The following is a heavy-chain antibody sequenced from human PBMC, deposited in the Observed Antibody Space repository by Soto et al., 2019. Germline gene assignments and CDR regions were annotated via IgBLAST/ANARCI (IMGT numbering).Heavy chain of an antibody. V-gene: IGHV3-23*01. CDR2: ISAGVGNT. Sequence: EVQLLESGGGLVQPGGSLRLSCAVSGFSFSTYAMSWVRQAPGKGLEWVSGISAGVGNTYYADSVRGRFTISRDNSKDTLYLQITSLRAEDTAFYYCAKHAEYQLVSWFDPWGQGTLVTVSS. CDR1: GFSFSTYA. J-gene: IGHJ5*02. CDR3: AKHAEYQLVSWFDP. D-gene: IGHD2-2*01.